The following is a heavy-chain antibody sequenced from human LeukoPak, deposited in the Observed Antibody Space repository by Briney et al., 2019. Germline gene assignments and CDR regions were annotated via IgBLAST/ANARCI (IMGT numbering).Heavy chain of an antibody. CDR3: ARAKYYYGSGSYGYFDY. CDR1: GGSISSYY. D-gene: IGHD3-10*01. Sequence: SETLSLTCTVSGGSISSYYWSWIRQPPGKGLEWIGYIYYSGSTNYNPSLKSRVTISVDTSKNQFSLKLSSVSAADTAVYYCARAKYYYGSGSYGYFDYWGQGTLVTVSS. CDR2: IYYSGST. V-gene: IGHV4-59*01. J-gene: IGHJ4*02.